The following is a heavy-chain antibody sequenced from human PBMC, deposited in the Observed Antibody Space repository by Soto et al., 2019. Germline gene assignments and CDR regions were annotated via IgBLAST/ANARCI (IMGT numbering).Heavy chain of an antibody. J-gene: IGHJ4*02. CDR2: ISNDGRGK. Sequence: QVQLVESGGGVVQPGRSLRLSCAASGFTFTTYAIHWVRQAPGKGLEWVAVISNDGRGKYYADSVKGRFTISRDNSKNTLYLQMNSLRSDDTAVYYCARVQCFGGGRSCYYFDFWGQGTLVTVSS. V-gene: IGHV3-30*04. CDR3: ARVQCFGGGRSCYYFDF. CDR1: GFTFTTYA. D-gene: IGHD2-15*01.